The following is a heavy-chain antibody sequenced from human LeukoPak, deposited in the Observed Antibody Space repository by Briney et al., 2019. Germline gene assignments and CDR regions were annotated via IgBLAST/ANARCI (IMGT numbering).Heavy chain of an antibody. Sequence: GGSLRLSCAASGFTFSSYEMNWVRQAPGKGLEWVSYISSSGSTIYYADSVKGRFTISRDNAKNSLYLQMNSLRAEDTAVYYCARHSWGLPPAEYFQHWGQGTLVTVSS. CDR3: ARHSWGLPPAEYFQH. J-gene: IGHJ1*01. D-gene: IGHD3-16*01. CDR1: GFTFSSYE. CDR2: ISSSGSTI. V-gene: IGHV3-48*03.